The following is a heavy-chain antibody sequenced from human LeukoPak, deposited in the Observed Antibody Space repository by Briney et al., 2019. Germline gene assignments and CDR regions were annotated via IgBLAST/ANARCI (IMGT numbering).Heavy chain of an antibody. J-gene: IGHJ4*02. Sequence: PGGSLRLSCAASGFTFSSYAMSWVRQAPGKGLEWVSAISGSGGSTYYADSVKSRFTITRDNSKNTLYLQMNSLRAEDTAVYYCAKDRRLSPTYYDFWYWGQGTLITVSS. D-gene: IGHD3-3*01. CDR2: ISGSGGST. CDR1: GFTFSSYA. V-gene: IGHV3-23*01. CDR3: AKDRRLSPTYYDFWY.